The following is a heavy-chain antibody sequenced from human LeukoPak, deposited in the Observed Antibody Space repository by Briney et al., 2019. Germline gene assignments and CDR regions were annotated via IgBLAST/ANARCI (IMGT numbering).Heavy chain of an antibody. CDR3: ARGGRNSRSWFNY. V-gene: IGHV4-34*01. Sequence: SETLSLTCAVYGGSFSGYYWSWTRQPPGKGLEWIGEINHSGSTNYNPSLKSRVTISVDTSKNQFSLKLSSVTAAATAVYYCARGGRNSRSWFNYWGQGTLVTVSS. CDR1: GGSFSGYY. D-gene: IGHD6-13*01. CDR2: INHSGST. J-gene: IGHJ4*02.